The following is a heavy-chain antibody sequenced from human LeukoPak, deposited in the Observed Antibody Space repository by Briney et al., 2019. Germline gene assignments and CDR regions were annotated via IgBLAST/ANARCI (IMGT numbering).Heavy chain of an antibody. CDR3: ARSSYDSSGYRNWFDP. Sequence: SVKVSCKTSGYTFTTYAISWVRQAPGQGLEWMGGIIPIFGTANYAQKFQGRVTITADESTSTAYMELSSLRSEDTAVYYCARSSYDSSGYRNWFDPWGQGTLVTVSS. D-gene: IGHD3-22*01. J-gene: IGHJ5*02. CDR2: IIPIFGTA. V-gene: IGHV1-69*13. CDR1: GYTFTTYA.